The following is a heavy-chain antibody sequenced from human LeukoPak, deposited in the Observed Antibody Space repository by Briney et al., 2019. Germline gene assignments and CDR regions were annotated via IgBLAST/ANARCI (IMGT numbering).Heavy chain of an antibody. D-gene: IGHD3-10*01. CDR1: GFTFSSYS. J-gene: IGHJ4*02. Sequence: PGGSLRLSCAASGFTFSSYSMNWVRQAPGKGLEWVSSISSSSSYIYYADSVKGRFTISRDNAKNSLYPQMNSLRAEDTAVYYCAIARTFGELLFDYWGQGTLVTVSS. CDR2: ISSSSSYI. CDR3: AIARTFGELLFDY. V-gene: IGHV3-21*01.